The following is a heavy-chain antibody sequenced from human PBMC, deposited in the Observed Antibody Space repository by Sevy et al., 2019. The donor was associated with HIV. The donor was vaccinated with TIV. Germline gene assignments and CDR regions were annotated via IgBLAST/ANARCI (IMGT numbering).Heavy chain of an antibody. CDR2: IKQDGSET. V-gene: IGHV3-7*01. CDR1: GFTFSMYW. J-gene: IGHJ4*02. D-gene: IGHD2-21*02. CDR3: ARAYYKFCGGDCYLDY. Sequence: GGSLRLSCAASGFTFSMYWMSWVRQAPGKGLEWVAKIKQDGSETYYVDSVKGRFTISRDNAKNSLYLQMKSLRADDTAVYYCARAYYKFCGGDCYLDYWGQRTLVTVSS.